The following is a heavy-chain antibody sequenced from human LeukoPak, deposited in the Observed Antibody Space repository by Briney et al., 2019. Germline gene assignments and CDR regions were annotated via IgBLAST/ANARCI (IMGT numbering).Heavy chain of an antibody. J-gene: IGHJ1*01. V-gene: IGHV4-39*01. CDR2: IFYSGST. CDR1: GGSISSSGHY. Sequence: SETLSLTCTVSGGSISSSGHYWGWVRQPPGKGLEWIGNIFYSGSTYYNPSLKSRVTISVDTSNNQFSLKLTSVTAADTAVYYCARGVSYYDSSGYYNEYFQHWGQGTLVTVSS. CDR3: ARGVSYYDSSGYYNEYFQH. D-gene: IGHD3-22*01.